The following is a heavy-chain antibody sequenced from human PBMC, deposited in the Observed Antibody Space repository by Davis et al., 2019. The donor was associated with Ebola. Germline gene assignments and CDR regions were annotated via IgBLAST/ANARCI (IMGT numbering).Heavy chain of an antibody. CDR3: AQVFGVVTLYFDY. CDR1: GGSFSGYY. D-gene: IGHD3-3*01. Sequence: SETLSLTCAVYGGSFSGYYWSWIRQPPGKGLEWIGEINHSGSTNYNPSLKSRVTISVDTSKNQFSLKLSSVTAADTAVYYCAQVFGVVTLYFDYWGQGTLVTVSS. J-gene: IGHJ4*02. CDR2: INHSGST. V-gene: IGHV4-34*01.